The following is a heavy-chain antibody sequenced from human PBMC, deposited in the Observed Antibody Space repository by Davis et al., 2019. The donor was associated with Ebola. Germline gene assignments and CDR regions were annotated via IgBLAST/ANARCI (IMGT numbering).Heavy chain of an antibody. CDR3: ARVRGYSGYERFDP. D-gene: IGHD5-12*01. V-gene: IGHV4-34*01. CDR2: INHSGST. Sequence: MPSETLSLTCAVYGGSFSGYYWSWIRQPPGKGLEWIGEINHSGSTNYNPSLKSRVTISVDTSKNQFSLKLSSVTAADPAVYYCARVRGYSGYERFDPWGQGTLVTVSS. CDR1: GGSFSGYY. J-gene: IGHJ5*02.